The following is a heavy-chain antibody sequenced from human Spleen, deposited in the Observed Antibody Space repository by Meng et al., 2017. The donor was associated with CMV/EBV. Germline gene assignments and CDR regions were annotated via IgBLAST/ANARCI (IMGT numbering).Heavy chain of an antibody. V-gene: IGHV4-4*02. CDR2: ISHGGST. J-gene: IGHJ4*02. CDR3: ARSPGFWSLDS. CDR1: GDSISRNNF. D-gene: IGHD2-8*02. Sequence: SETLSLTCVVTGDSISRNNFWSWVRQPPGKGLEWIGEISHGGSTKYTPSLTSRVTISMDETKNHFSLKLTSVTAADTGVYFCARSPGFWSLDSWGQGTRVTVSS.